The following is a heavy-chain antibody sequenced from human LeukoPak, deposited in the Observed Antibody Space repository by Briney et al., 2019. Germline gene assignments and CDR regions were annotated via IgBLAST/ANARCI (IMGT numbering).Heavy chain of an antibody. V-gene: IGHV3-30*18. J-gene: IGHJ4*02. D-gene: IGHD6-19*01. CDR2: ISFDGTKK. CDR1: GFTFSSYG. CDR3: AKGYSSGWVWYYFDY. Sequence: GGSLRLSCAASGFTFSSYGMPWVRQAPGKGLEWVAVISFDGTKKYYADSVKGRFTISRDNSKNMLYLQMNSLRAEDTAVYYCAKGYSSGWVWYYFDYWGQGTLGTVSS.